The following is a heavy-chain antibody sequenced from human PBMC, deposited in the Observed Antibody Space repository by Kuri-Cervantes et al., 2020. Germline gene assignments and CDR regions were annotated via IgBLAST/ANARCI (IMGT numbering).Heavy chain of an antibody. J-gene: IGHJ6*03. CDR1: TFSSYA. V-gene: IGHV4-39*01. CDR3: ARGTIVPGDWNYYYYYYMDV. Sequence: TFSSYAMSWVRQAPGKGLEWIGSIYYSGSTYYNPSLKSRVTISVDTSKNQFSLKLSSVTAADTAVYYCARGTIVPGDWNYYYYYYMDVWGKGTTVTVSS. CDR2: IYYSGST. D-gene: IGHD7-27*01.